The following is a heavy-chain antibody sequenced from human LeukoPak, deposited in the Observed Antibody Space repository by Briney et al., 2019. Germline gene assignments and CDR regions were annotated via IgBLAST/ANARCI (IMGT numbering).Heavy chain of an antibody. CDR2: ITSNSDYV. CDR1: GFTFRSHS. Sequence: GGSLRLSCAASGFTFRSHSMTWVRQAPGKGLEWVSSITSNSDYVYYALSLGDRFVISRNNAKSTLYLQLKFLRAEDTAVYYCASYYYYYMDVWGKGTTVTVSS. J-gene: IGHJ6*03. V-gene: IGHV3-21*01. CDR3: ASYYYYYMDV.